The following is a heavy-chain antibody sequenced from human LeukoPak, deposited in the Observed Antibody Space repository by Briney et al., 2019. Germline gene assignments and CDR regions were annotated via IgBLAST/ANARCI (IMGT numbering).Heavy chain of an antibody. CDR1: GGSFSGYY. Sequence: SETLSRTCAVYGGSFSGYYWSWIRQPPGKGLEWIGEINHSGSTYYNPSLKSRVTISVNTAKNHFSLKLSSVTAADTAVYYCARGYGMGTFDDAFDIWGQGTMVTVSS. CDR2: INHSGST. V-gene: IGHV4-34*01. J-gene: IGHJ3*02. CDR3: ARGYGMGTFDDAFDI. D-gene: IGHD4-17*01.